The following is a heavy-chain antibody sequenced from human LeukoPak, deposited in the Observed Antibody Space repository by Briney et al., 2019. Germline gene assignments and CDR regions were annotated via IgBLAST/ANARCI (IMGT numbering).Heavy chain of an antibody. CDR1: GYTFTGYY. D-gene: IGHD5-12*01. CDR2: INPNSGGT. CDR3: ARDPLYIWWLRTHPGQDYYFDY. J-gene: IGHJ4*02. Sequence: ASVKVSCKASGYTFTGYYMHWVRQAPGQGLEWMGWINPNSGGTNCAQKFQGRVTMTRDTSISTAYMELSRLRSDDTAVYYCARDPLYIWWLRTHPGQDYYFDYWGQGTLVTVSS. V-gene: IGHV1-2*02.